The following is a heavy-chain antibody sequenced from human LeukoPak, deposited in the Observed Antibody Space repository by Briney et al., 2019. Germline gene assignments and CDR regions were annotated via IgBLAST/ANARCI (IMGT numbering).Heavy chain of an antibody. Sequence: GGSLRLSCAASGFTFSSYAMSWVRQAPGKGLEWVSAISGSGGSTYDADSVKGRFTISRDNAKNSLYLHMNSLRVEDTAAYYCVRSTGRDWGQGTLVTVSS. D-gene: IGHD1-1*01. V-gene: IGHV3-23*01. CDR1: GFTFSSYA. J-gene: IGHJ4*02. CDR2: ISGSGGST. CDR3: VRSTGRD.